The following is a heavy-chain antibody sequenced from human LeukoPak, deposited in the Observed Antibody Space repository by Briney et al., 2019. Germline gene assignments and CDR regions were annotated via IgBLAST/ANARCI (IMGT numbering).Heavy chain of an antibody. J-gene: IGHJ4*02. CDR3: VSFYETY. D-gene: IGHD2/OR15-2a*01. Sequence: GGSLRLSCAASGNYWMHWVRQAPGKGLVWVSHINSDGSWTSYADSVKGRFTISEDNAKNTVYLQMNSLRAEDTAVYYCVSFYETYWGRGTLVTVSS. CDR1: GNYW. CDR2: INSDGSWT. V-gene: IGHV3-74*01.